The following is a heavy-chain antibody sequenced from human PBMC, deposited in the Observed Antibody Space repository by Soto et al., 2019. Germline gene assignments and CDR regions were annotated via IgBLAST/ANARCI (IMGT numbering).Heavy chain of an antibody. CDR3: ARRDSLSVIDY. CDR2: IYPGDSDT. Sequence: GESLKISCKGSGYKFSTYWLDWVRQMPGKVLEWMGIIYPGDSDTRYSPSFQGQVTISADKSSSTAYLQWHSLKASDSAMYFCARRDSLSVIDYWGQGXQVTVYS. J-gene: IGHJ4*02. D-gene: IGHD2-21*02. V-gene: IGHV5-51*01. CDR1: GYKFSTYW.